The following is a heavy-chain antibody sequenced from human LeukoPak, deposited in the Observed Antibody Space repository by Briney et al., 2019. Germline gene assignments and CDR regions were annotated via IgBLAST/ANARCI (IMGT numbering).Heavy chain of an antibody. V-gene: IGHV4-4*02. Sequence: PSETLSLTCAVSGGSISSSNWWSWVRQPPGKGLEWIGEINHSGSTNYNPSLKSRVTISVDTSKNQFSLKLSSVTAADTAVYYCARKGKNYDFWSGRKGYFDYWGQGTLVTVSS. CDR3: ARKGKNYDFWSGRKGYFDY. J-gene: IGHJ4*02. D-gene: IGHD3-3*01. CDR1: GGSISSSNW. CDR2: INHSGST.